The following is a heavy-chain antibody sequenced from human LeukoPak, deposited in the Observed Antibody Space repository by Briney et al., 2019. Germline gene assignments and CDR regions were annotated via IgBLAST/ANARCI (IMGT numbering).Heavy chain of an antibody. J-gene: IGHJ4*02. CDR1: GFTFSSYG. CDR3: AREENGAVAGPIDY. D-gene: IGHD6-19*01. V-gene: IGHV3-30*03. Sequence: GGSLRLSCAASGFTFSSYGMHWVRQAPGKGLEWVAVISYDGSNKYYADSVKGRFTISRDNSKNTLYLQMNSLRAEDTAVYYCAREENGAVAGPIDYWGQGTLATVSS. CDR2: ISYDGSNK.